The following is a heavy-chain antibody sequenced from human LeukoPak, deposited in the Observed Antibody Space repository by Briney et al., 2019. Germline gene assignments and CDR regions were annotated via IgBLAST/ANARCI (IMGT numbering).Heavy chain of an antibody. CDR3: ARDHYDSSGAVYFDY. V-gene: IGHV1-2*02. CDR1: GYTFTGYY. D-gene: IGHD3-22*01. Sequence: GSSVKVCCSASGYTFTGYYMHWVRQAPGQGLEWMGWINPNSGGTNYAQKFQGRVTMTRDTSISTAYMELSRLRSDDTAVYYCARDHYDSSGAVYFDYWGQGTLVTVSS. CDR2: INPNSGGT. J-gene: IGHJ4*02.